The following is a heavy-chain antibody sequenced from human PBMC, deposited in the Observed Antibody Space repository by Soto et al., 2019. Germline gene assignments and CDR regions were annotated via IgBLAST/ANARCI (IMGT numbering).Heavy chain of an antibody. V-gene: IGHV1-69*13. CDR1: GGTFSSYA. J-gene: IGHJ4*02. CDR3: AREGGSYLYFDY. CDR2: IIPIFGTA. D-gene: IGHD1-26*01. Sequence: GASVKVSCKASGGTFSSYAISWVLQAPGQGLEWMGGIIPIFGTANYAQKFQGRVTITADESTSTAYMELSSLRSEDTAVYYCAREGGSYLYFDYWGQGTLVTVSS.